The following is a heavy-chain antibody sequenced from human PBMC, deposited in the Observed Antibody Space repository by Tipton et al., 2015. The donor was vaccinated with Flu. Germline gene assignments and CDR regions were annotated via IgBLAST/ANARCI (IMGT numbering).Heavy chain of an antibody. Sequence: SLTCSVSGDSIRSSNYYWGWIRQPPGKGLDWIGSIYYTGSTYYNSSLKSRVTISVDTSKNQFSLKLTSVAAADTAVYYCARSRKSRQFYFDHWGHGTLVTVSS. J-gene: IGHJ4*01. CDR1: GDSIRSSNYY. CDR2: IYYTGST. D-gene: IGHD5-24*01. CDR3: ARSRKSRQFYFDH. V-gene: IGHV4-39*01.